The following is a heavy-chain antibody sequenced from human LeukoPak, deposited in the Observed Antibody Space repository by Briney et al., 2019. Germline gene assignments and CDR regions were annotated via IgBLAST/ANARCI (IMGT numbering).Heavy chain of an antibody. CDR2: INSDGINT. D-gene: IGHD3-22*01. CDR1: GFTFSNFW. CDR3: VRDLGQYYDTSDNWFDP. V-gene: IGHV3-74*01. Sequence: GGSLRLSCAASGFTFSNFWMHWVRHAPGKGLVWVSRINSDGINTSYAASVKGRFTISRDNAKNTLNLQMNSLRAEDTAVYYCVRDLGQYYDTSDNWFDPWGQGTLVTVSS. J-gene: IGHJ5*02.